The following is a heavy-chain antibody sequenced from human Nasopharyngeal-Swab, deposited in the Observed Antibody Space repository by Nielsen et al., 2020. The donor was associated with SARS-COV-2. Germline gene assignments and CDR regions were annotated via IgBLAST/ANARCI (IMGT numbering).Heavy chain of an antibody. J-gene: IGHJ4*02. D-gene: IGHD3-16*01. Sequence: LSLTCAASGFTFSSYGMHWVRQAPGKGLEWVAVIWYDGSNKYYADSVKGRFTISRDNSKNTLYLQMNSLRAEDTAVYYCANERPYVGGNYWGQGTLVTVSS. CDR2: IWYDGSNK. V-gene: IGHV3-33*06. CDR3: ANERPYVGGNY. CDR1: GFTFSSYG.